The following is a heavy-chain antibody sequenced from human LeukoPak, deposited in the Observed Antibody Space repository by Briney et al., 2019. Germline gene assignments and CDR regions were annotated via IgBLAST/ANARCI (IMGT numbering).Heavy chain of an antibody. CDR3: ARERGYYDSSGYC. Sequence: PGGSLRLSCAASGFTFSSYWMSWVRQAPGKGLEWVANIKQDGSEKYYVDSVKGRFTISRDNAKNSLYLQMNSLRAEDTAVYCCARERGYYDSSGYCWGQGTMVTVSS. V-gene: IGHV3-7*01. J-gene: IGHJ3*01. CDR2: IKQDGSEK. D-gene: IGHD3-22*01. CDR1: GFTFSSYW.